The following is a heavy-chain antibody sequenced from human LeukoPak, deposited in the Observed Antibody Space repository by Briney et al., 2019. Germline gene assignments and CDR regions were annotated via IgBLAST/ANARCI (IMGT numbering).Heavy chain of an antibody. J-gene: IGHJ4*02. CDR3: ARSRYYYDNSGYYYRLYYFDY. CDR1: GFTFSSYW. D-gene: IGHD3-22*01. Sequence: HPGGSLRLSCAASGFTFSSYWMSWVRQAPGKGLEWVANIKQDGSEKYYVDSVKGRFTISRDNAKNSLYLQMNSLRAEDTAVYYCARSRYYYDNSGYYYRLYYFDYWGQGTLVIVSS. CDR2: IKQDGSEK. V-gene: IGHV3-7*01.